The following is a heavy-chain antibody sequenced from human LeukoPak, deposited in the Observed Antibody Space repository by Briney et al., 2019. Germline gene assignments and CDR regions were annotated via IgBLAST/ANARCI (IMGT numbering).Heavy chain of an antibody. D-gene: IGHD3-3*01. Sequence: GGSLRLSCTASGFTISSNWMSWVRQAPGRGLEWVANIEQDGGEKYYVDSVKGRFTISRDNAKNSLYLQMNSLRAEDTAIYYCARGDFGVVTHFDYWGQGTLVTVSS. V-gene: IGHV3-7*01. CDR3: ARGDFGVVTHFDY. CDR1: GFTISSNW. J-gene: IGHJ4*02. CDR2: IEQDGGEK.